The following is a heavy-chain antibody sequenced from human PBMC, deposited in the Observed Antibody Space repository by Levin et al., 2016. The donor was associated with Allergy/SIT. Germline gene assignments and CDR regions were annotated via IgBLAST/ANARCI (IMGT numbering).Heavy chain of an antibody. D-gene: IGHD6-13*01. CDR3: ARNPLRSGYSSSYYWFDP. Sequence: VRQAPGKGLEWVSVFYSGGSTFYADSVKGRFTISRDNSKNTVYLQMNSLRAEDTAVYYCARNPLRSGYSSSYYWFDPWGQGTLVTVSS. CDR2: FYSGGST. V-gene: IGHV3-66*01. J-gene: IGHJ5*02.